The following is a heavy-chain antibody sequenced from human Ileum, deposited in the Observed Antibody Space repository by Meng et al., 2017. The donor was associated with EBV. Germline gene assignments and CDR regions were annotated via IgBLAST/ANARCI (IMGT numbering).Heavy chain of an antibody. J-gene: IGHJ4*02. Sequence: QVRLQESGPGLVKPSGTLSLTCAVSGDSISSNNWWSWVRQPPGKGLEWIGEIYHSGSTNYNPSFKSRVTMSVDKSKNQISLNLSSVTAEDTAVYYCASGRDYAWHSWGRGTLVTVSS. V-gene: IGHV4-4*02. CDR1: GDSISSNNW. CDR2: IYHSGST. D-gene: IGHD4-17*01. CDR3: ASGRDYAWHS.